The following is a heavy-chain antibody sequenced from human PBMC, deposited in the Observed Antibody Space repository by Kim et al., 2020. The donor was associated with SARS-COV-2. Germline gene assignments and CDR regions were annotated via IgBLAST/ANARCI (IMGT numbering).Heavy chain of an antibody. CDR2: ISGSGGST. CDR3: AKDGGPSGVFDYYYYGMDV. V-gene: IGHV3-23*01. J-gene: IGHJ6*02. D-gene: IGHD3-10*01. CDR1: RFTFSSYA. Sequence: GGSLRLSCAASRFTFSSYAMSWVRQAPGKGLEWVSAISGSGGSTYYADSVKGRFTISRDNSKNTLYLQMNSLRAEDTAVYYCAKDGGPSGVFDYYYYGMDVWGQGTTVTVSS.